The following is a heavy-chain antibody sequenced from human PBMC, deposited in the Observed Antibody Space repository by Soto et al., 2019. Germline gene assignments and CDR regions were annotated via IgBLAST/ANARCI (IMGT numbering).Heavy chain of an antibody. Sequence: QVQLVESGGGVVQPGRSLRLSCAASGFTFSSYGMHWVRQAPGKGLEWVAVISYDGSNKYYADSVKGRFTISRDNSKNTLYLQMNSLRAEDTAVYYCAKDLGSGSYYEAVRAHDYWGQGTLVTVSS. J-gene: IGHJ4*02. CDR1: GFTFSSYG. CDR3: AKDLGSGSYYEAVRAHDY. D-gene: IGHD1-26*01. V-gene: IGHV3-30*18. CDR2: ISYDGSNK.